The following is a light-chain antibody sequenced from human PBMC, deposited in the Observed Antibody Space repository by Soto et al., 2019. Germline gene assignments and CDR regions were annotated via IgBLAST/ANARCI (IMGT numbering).Light chain of an antibody. Sequence: QSALTQPASVSGSPGQSITISGTGTTSKVGGYNNVSWYQKHPGKAPKLLIYEVSNRPSGVSNRFSGSKSGNTASLTISGLQAEDEADYYCSSYTSSSTLFGTGTKLTVL. J-gene: IGLJ1*01. CDR1: TSKVGGYNN. CDR2: EVS. V-gene: IGLV2-14*01. CDR3: SSYTSSSTL.